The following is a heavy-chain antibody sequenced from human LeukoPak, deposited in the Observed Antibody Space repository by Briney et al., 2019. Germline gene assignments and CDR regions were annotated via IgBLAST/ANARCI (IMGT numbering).Heavy chain of an antibody. CDR2: IYYSGST. V-gene: IGHV4-59*11. CDR1: GGSISSHY. CDR3: ARYGSGSYYRPRWFDP. J-gene: IGHJ5*02. D-gene: IGHD3-10*01. Sequence: SETLSLTCTVSGGSISSHYWSWIRQPPGKGLEWIGYIYYSGSTNYNPSLKSRVTISVDTSKNQFSLKLSSVTAADTAVYYCARYGSGSYYRPRWFDPWGRGTLVTVSS.